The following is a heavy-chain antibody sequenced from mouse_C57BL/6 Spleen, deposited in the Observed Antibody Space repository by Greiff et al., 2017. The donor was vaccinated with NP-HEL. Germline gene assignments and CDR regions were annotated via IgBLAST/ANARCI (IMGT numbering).Heavy chain of an antibody. CDR3: ARLITTVGGYFDY. V-gene: IGHV1-18*01. CDR2: INPNNGGT. CDR1: GYTFTDYN. J-gene: IGHJ2*01. Sequence: VQLQQSGPELVKPGASVKIPCKASGYTFTDYNMDWVKQSHGKSLEWIGDINPNNGGTIYNQKFKGKATLTVDKSSSTAYMELRSLTSEDTAVYYCARLITTVGGYFDYWGQGTTLTVSS. D-gene: IGHD1-1*01.